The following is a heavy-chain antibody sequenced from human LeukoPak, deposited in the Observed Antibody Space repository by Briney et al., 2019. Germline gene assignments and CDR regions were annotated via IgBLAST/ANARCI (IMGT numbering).Heavy chain of an antibody. D-gene: IGHD3-22*01. Sequence: GGSLRLSCAASGFTFSSYSMNWVRQAPGKGLEWVSSISSSSSYIYYADSVKGRFTISRDNAKNSLYLQMNSLRAEDTAVYYCARVAYYYDSDGYYPFDYWGRGTLVTVSS. CDR1: GFTFSSYS. V-gene: IGHV3-21*01. J-gene: IGHJ4*02. CDR3: ARVAYYYDSDGYYPFDY. CDR2: ISSSSSYI.